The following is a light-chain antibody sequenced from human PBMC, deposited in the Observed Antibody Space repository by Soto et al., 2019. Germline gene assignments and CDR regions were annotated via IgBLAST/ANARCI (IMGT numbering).Light chain of an antibody. CDR1: QSVSSSY. V-gene: IGKV3-20*01. CDR2: GAS. J-gene: IGKJ1*01. Sequence: EIVLTQSPGTLSLSPGERATLSCRVSQSVSSSYLAWYQQKPGQAPRLLIYGASSRATGIPDRFSGSGSVTDFTLTISRLEPEDFAVYYCQQYGSSPWTFGQGTKVEIK. CDR3: QQYGSSPWT.